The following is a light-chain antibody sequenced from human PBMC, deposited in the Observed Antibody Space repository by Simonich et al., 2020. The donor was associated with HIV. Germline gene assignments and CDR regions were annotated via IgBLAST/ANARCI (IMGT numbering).Light chain of an antibody. J-gene: IGKJ1*01. CDR1: QSLLHSDGKTY. Sequence: DIVMTQTPLSLSVTTGQPASISCKSSQSLLHSDGKTYLHWYLQKPGQSPQLLIYEVSSRLSGVPDRFSGSGSGTDFTLKISRVEAEDVGVYYCMQALQTRWTFGQGTKVEIK. CDR2: EVS. CDR3: MQALQTRWT. V-gene: IGKV2-29*02.